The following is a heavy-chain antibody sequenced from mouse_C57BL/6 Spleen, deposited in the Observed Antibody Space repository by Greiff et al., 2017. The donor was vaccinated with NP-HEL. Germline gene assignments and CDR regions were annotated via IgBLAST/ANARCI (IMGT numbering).Heavy chain of an antibody. D-gene: IGHD1-1*01. J-gene: IGHJ2*01. Sequence: EVQLVESGGGLVKPGGSLKLSCAASGFTFSSYAMSWVRQTPEKRLEWVATISDGGSYTYYPDNVKGRFTISRDNAKNNLYLQMSHLKSEDTAMYYCAREGECITTVVAFDYWGQGTTLTVSS. CDR1: GFTFSSYA. CDR3: AREGECITTVVAFDY. CDR2: ISDGGSYT. V-gene: IGHV5-4*01.